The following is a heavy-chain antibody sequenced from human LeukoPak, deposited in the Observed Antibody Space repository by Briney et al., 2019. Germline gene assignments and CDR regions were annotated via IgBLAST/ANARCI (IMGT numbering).Heavy chain of an antibody. V-gene: IGHV4-34*01. J-gene: IGHJ4*02. CDR2: INHSGST. CDR3: ARGLVATITWPKPHYFDY. D-gene: IGHD5-12*01. Sequence: PSETLSLTCAVYSGSSSGYYWSWIRQPPGKGLEWIGEINHSGSTNYNPSLKSRVTISVDTSKNQFSLKLSSVTAADTAVYYCARGLVATITWPKPHYFDYWGQGTLVTVSS. CDR1: SGSSSGYY.